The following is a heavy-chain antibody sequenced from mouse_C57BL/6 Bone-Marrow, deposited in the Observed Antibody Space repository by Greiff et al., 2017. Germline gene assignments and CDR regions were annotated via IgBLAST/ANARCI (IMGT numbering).Heavy chain of an antibody. CDR3: TRSALFAY. J-gene: IGHJ3*01. D-gene: IGHD6-1*01. CDR1: GFTFSSYA. V-gene: IGHV5-9-1*02. CDR2: ISSGGDYI. Sequence: DVKLVESGAGLVKPGGSLKLSCAASGFTFSSYAMSWVRQTPEKRLEWVAYISSGGDYIYYADTVKGRFTISVDNARNTLYLQMSSLTSEDTAMYYCTRSALFAYWGQGTLVTVSA.